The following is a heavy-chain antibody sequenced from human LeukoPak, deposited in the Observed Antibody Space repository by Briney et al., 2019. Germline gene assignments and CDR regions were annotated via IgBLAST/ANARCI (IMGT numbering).Heavy chain of an antibody. V-gene: IGHV4-61*02. J-gene: IGHJ4*02. D-gene: IGHD2-2*01. CDR1: GGSISSGSYF. Sequence: SQTLSLTCTVSGGSISSGSYFWSWIRQPAGKGLEWIGRIYTSGSTNYNPSLQGRVTISADTSKNQFSLKLSSVTAADTAVYYCARSIVVVPAAMIGLVDYWGQGTLVTVSS. CDR2: IYTSGST. CDR3: ARSIVVVPAAMIGLVDY.